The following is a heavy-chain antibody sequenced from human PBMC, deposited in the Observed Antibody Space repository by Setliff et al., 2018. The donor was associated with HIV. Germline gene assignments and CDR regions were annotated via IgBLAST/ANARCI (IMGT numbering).Heavy chain of an antibody. CDR1: GFTFEDYA. CDR3: AREWNGGYDY. V-gene: IGHV3-7*01. J-gene: IGHJ4*02. Sequence: PGGSLRLSCLASGFTFEDYAITWVRQAPGKGLEWVANIKQDGSEKYYVDSVKGRFTISRDNAKNSLYLQMNSLRAEDTAVYYCAREWNGGYDYWGQGTLVTVSS. CDR2: IKQDGSEK. D-gene: IGHD2-8*01.